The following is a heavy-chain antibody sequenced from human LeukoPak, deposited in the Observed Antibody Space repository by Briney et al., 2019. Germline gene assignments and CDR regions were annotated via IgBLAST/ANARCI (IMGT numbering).Heavy chain of an antibody. Sequence: PSETLSLTCAVSGYSISSGYYWGWIRQPPGNGLEWIGSIYHSGSTYYNPSLKSRVTISVDTSKNQFSLKLSSVTAADTAVYYCAGGGIVVVPAAIDGRDYWGQGTLVTVSS. J-gene: IGHJ4*02. D-gene: IGHD2-2*02. V-gene: IGHV4-38-2*01. CDR2: IYHSGST. CDR1: GYSISSGYY. CDR3: AGGGIVVVPAAIDGRDY.